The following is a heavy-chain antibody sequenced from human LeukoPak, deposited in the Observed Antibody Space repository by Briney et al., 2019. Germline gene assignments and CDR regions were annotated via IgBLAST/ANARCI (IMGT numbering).Heavy chain of an antibody. Sequence: SETLSLTCAVSGVSISGSYYYWGWIRQPPGKGLEWIGNIYYSGSTYYNASLQSRVTISVDTSKNQFSLKLSSMTAADTALYYCARGRRDGYMLLWEDYWGQGTLVTVSS. CDR1: GVSISGSYYY. CDR3: ARGRRDGYMLLWEDY. CDR2: IYYSGST. J-gene: IGHJ4*02. D-gene: IGHD5-24*01. V-gene: IGHV4-39*07.